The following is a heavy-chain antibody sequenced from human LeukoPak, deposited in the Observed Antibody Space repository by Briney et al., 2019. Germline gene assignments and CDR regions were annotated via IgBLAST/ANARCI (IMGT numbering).Heavy chain of an antibody. J-gene: IGHJ6*03. CDR3: ARGRYSSSWYGDRGFYYYYMDV. CDR1: GGSFSGYY. Sequence: PSETLSLTCAVYGGSFSGYYWSWIRQPPGKGLEWIGEINHSGSTNYNPSLKGRVTISVDTSKNQFSLKLSSVTAADTAVYYCARGRYSSSWYGDRGFYYYYMDVWGKGTTVTVSS. V-gene: IGHV4-34*01. D-gene: IGHD6-13*01. CDR2: INHSGST.